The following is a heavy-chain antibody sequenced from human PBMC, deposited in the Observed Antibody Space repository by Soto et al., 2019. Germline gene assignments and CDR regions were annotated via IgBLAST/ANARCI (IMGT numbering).Heavy chain of an antibody. CDR1: GGSFGKSA. CDR3: ATGVIWIGYFTVDS. CDR2: VIPVYRTR. V-gene: IGHV1-69*01. Sequence: QVLLVQSGAEVKKPGSSVKISCKASGGSFGKSAINWVRQTPGQGLEGLGGVIPVYRTRNYAQTFQGRVTITADESTGTAYMTLSSLASNDTAVYYCATGVIWIGYFTVDSWGKGTRVTVSS. J-gene: IGHJ4*02. D-gene: IGHD3-3*01.